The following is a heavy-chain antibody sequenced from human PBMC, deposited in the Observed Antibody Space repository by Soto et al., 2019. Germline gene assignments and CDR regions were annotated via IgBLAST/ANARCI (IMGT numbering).Heavy chain of an antibody. CDR2: IYSSGST. CDR3: ARGVVVVAATPCWFDP. D-gene: IGHD2-15*01. J-gene: IGHJ5*02. V-gene: IGHV4-31*03. CDR1: GGSISSGGYY. Sequence: QVQLQESGPGLVKPSQTLSLTCTVSGGSISSGGYYWSWIRQHPGKGLEGIGYIYSSGSTYYNPSLKSRVTISVDTSKNQFPLKLSSVTAADTAVYYCARGVVVVAATPCWFDPWGQGTLVTVSS.